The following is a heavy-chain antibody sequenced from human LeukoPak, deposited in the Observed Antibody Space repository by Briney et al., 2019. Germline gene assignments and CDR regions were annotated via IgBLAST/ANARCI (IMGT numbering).Heavy chain of an antibody. D-gene: IGHD3-22*01. CDR2: IWYDGSNK. J-gene: IGHJ3*02. CDR1: GFTFSSYG. CDR3: ARDTNYYDSSGYYYDAFDI. Sequence: GGSQRLSCAASGFTFSSYGMHWVRQAPGKGLEWVAVIWYDGSNKYYADSVKGRFTISRDNSKNTLYLQMNSLRAEDTAVYYCARDTNYYDSSGYYYDAFDIWGQGTMVTVSS. V-gene: IGHV3-33*01.